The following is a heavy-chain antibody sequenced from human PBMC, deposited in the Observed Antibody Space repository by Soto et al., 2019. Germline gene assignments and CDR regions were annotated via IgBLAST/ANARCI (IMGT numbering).Heavy chain of an antibody. CDR3: ARTLPRVRGVMAYYYGMDV. V-gene: IGHV1-69*01. D-gene: IGHD3-10*01. CDR1: GGTFSSYA. J-gene: IGHJ6*02. CDR2: IIPIFGTA. Sequence: QVQLVQSGAEVKKPGSSVKVSCKASGGTFSSYAISWVRQAPGQGLEWMGGIIPIFGTANYAQKFQGRVTITADESTSTAYMELSSLRSEDTAVYYCARTLPRVRGVMAYYYGMDVWGQGTTVTVSS.